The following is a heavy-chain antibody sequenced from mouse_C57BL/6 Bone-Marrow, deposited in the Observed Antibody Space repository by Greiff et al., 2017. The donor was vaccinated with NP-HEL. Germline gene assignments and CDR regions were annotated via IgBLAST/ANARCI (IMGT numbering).Heavy chain of an antibody. Sequence: QVQLQQPGAELVKPGASVKLSCKASGYTFTSYWMQWVKQRPGQGLEWIGEIDPSGSCTNYNQKFKGKATLTVDTSSSTAYMQLSSLTSEDSAVYYCARFQAGYYFDYWDRGTTLTVSS. CDR2: IDPSGSCT. CDR3: ARFQAGYYFDY. V-gene: IGHV1-50*01. CDR1: GYTFTSYW. D-gene: IGHD3-2*02. J-gene: IGHJ2*01.